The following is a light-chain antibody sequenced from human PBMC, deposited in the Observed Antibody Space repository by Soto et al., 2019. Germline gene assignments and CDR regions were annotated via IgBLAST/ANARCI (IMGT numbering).Light chain of an antibody. Sequence: QSALTQPASVSGSPGQSITISCTGTSSDVGGYNYVSWYQQHLGKAPKLMIYEVSNRPSGVSNRFSGSKSGNTASLTISGLQAEDEADYYCNSYTTSTTLVFGGGTKLTVL. CDR1: SSDVGGYNY. CDR2: EVS. V-gene: IGLV2-14*01. CDR3: NSYTTSTTLV. J-gene: IGLJ2*01.